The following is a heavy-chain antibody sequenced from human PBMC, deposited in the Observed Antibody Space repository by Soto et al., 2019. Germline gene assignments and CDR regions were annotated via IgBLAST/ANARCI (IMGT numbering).Heavy chain of an antibody. J-gene: IGHJ4*02. CDR1: GGSISSYY. CDR3: ARSRDILTGYYPPYYFDY. CDR2: IYYSGST. Sequence: QVQLQESGPGLVKPSETLSLTCTVSGGSISSYYWSWIRQPPGKGLEWIGYIYYSGSTNYNPSLKSRVTITVDTSNNQFSLKLSSVTAADTAVYYCARSRDILTGYYPPYYFDYWGQGTLVTVSS. V-gene: IGHV4-59*01. D-gene: IGHD3-9*01.